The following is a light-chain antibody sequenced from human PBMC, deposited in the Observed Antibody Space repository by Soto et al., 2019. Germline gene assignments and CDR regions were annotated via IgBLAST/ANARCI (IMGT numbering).Light chain of an antibody. Sequence: QSVLTQPASVSGSPGQSITISCTGTSSDVGAYDYVSWYQQHPGKAPKFMLYEVSNRPSGLSNRFSGSQSGNTASLTISGLQAEDEADYYCSSYTTSNTWVFGGGTKLTVL. J-gene: IGLJ3*02. CDR2: EVS. CDR1: SSDVGAYDY. V-gene: IGLV2-14*01. CDR3: SSYTTSNTWV.